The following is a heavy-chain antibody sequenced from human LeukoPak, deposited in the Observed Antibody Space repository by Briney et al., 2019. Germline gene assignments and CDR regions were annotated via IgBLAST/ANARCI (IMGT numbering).Heavy chain of an antibody. J-gene: IGHJ5*02. CDR2: TYYRSKWYN. D-gene: IGHD3-22*01. CDR3: ARASYYDSSGYYFINWFDP. CDR1: GDSVSSNSAA. V-gene: IGHV6-1*01. Sequence: SQTLSLTCAISGDSVSSNSAAWNWIRQSPSRGLEWLGRTYYRSKWYNDYAVSVKSRITINPGTSKNQFSLQLNSVTPEDTAVYYCARASYYDSSGYYFINWFDPWGQGTLVTVSS.